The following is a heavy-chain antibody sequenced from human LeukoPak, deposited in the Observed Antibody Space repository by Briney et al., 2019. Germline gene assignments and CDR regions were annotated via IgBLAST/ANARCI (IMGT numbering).Heavy chain of an antibody. CDR3: ARGSRLGVVGRDAFGI. D-gene: IGHD3-3*01. CDR1: GFTSSSYA. V-gene: IGHV3-23*01. CDR2: ISGSGRIT. Sequence: PGGSLRLSCAASGFTSSSYAMGWVRQAPGKGLEWVSVISGSGRITYYADSVKGRFTISRDNAKNSLYLQVNSLRAEDTAVYYCARGSRLGVVGRDAFGIWGQGTVVTVSS. J-gene: IGHJ3*02.